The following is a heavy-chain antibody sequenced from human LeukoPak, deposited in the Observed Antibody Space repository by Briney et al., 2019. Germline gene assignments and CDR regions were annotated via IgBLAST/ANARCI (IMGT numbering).Heavy chain of an antibody. J-gene: IGHJ6*02. Sequence: GGSLRLSCAASGFTVSSSYMYWVRQAPGKGLEWVSFFYRGDSTYYAESVRGRFTISRDNSKNTLYLQMNSLRAEDTAVYYCARLGAYYYYGMDVWGQGTTVTVSS. CDR1: GFTVSSSY. CDR3: ARLGAYYYYGMDV. D-gene: IGHD1-26*01. CDR2: FYRGDST. V-gene: IGHV3-53*01.